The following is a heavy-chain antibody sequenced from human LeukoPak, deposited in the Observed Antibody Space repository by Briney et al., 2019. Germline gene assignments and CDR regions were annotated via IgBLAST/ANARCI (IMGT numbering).Heavy chain of an antibody. Sequence: SETLSLTCTVSGGSISSYYWSWIRQPPEKGLEWIGYIYYSGSTNYNPSLKSRVTISVDTSKNQFSLKLSSVTAADTAVYYCARVGGDDAFDIWGQGTMVTVSS. J-gene: IGHJ3*02. V-gene: IGHV4-59*01. CDR1: GGSISSYY. CDR3: ARVGGDDAFDI. D-gene: IGHD3-16*01. CDR2: IYYSGST.